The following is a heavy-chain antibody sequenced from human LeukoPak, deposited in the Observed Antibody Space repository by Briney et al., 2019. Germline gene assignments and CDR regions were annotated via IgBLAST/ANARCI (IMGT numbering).Heavy chain of an antibody. CDR2: IDGDGSDT. Sequence: PGGSLRLSCAASGFTFSTYWMHWVRHALGKGLVWVSRIDGDGSDTNFADSVKGRFTISRDNAKNTVSLQMNSLRVEDTAVYYCVRGLDSYSYAYGLYWGQGTLVTVSS. CDR3: VRGLDSYSYAYGLY. CDR1: GFTFSTYW. V-gene: IGHV3-74*01. J-gene: IGHJ4*02. D-gene: IGHD5-18*01.